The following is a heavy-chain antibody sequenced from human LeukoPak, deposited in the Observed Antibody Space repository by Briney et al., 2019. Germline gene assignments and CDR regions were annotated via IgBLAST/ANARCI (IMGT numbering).Heavy chain of an antibody. V-gene: IGHV3-30*03. D-gene: IGHD3-3*01. CDR3: AGERFLEWLSPSYYYGMDV. Sequence: GGSLRLSCAASGFTFSSYGMHWVRQAPGKGLERVAVISYDGSNKYYADSVKGRFTISRDNSKNTLYLQMNSLRAEDTAVYYCAGERFLEWLSPSYYYGMDVWGQGTTVTVS. J-gene: IGHJ6*02. CDR2: ISYDGSNK. CDR1: GFTFSSYG.